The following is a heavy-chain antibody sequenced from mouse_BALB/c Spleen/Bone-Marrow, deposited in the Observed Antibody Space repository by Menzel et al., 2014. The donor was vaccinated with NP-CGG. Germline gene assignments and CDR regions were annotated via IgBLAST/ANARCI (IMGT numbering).Heavy chain of an antibody. V-gene: IGHV1-59*01. Sequence: VKLVESGPELVRPGTSVKMSCKASGYTFXSYWMHWVKQRPGLGLEWIGMIDPSNSETRLNQKFKDKATLNVDKFSNTAYMQFSSLTSEDSAVYYCARRTLAMDYWGQGTSVTVSS. CDR3: ARRTLAMDY. CDR1: GYTFXSYW. J-gene: IGHJ4*01. CDR2: IDPSNSET.